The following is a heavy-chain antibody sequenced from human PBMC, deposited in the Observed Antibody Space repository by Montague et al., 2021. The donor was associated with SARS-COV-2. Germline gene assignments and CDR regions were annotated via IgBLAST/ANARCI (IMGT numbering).Heavy chain of an antibody. CDR2: IYYSGGT. Sequence: SETLSLTCTVSGGSISSYYWSWIRQPPGKGLGWIGYIYYSGGTNYNPSLKSRVTISVDTSKNQFSLKLSSVTAADTAVYYCARGSGWMGNAFDIWGQGTMVTVSS. CDR1: GGSISSYY. V-gene: IGHV4-59*01. D-gene: IGHD6-19*01. CDR3: ARGSGWMGNAFDI. J-gene: IGHJ3*02.